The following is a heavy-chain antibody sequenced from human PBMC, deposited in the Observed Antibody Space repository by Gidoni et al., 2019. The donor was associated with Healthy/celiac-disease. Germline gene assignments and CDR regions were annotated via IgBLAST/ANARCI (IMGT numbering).Heavy chain of an antibody. CDR2: ISSSGSTI. CDR1: GFPFSSYE. CDR3: ARGVWYCSSTSCYGYMDV. Sequence: EVQLVESGGGLVQPGGSLRLSCAASGFPFSSYEMNWVRQAPGKGLEWVSYISSSGSTIYYADSVKGRFTISRDNAKNSLYLQMNSLRAEDTAVYYCARGVWYCSSTSCYGYMDVWGKGTTVTVSS. V-gene: IGHV3-48*03. J-gene: IGHJ6*03. D-gene: IGHD2-2*01.